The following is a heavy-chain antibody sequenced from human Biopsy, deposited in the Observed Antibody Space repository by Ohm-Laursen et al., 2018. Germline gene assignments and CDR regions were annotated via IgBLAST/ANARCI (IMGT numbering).Heavy chain of an antibody. CDR1: GGDINNYY. Sequence: TLSLTCDVSGGDINNYYWSWIRRPAGKGLEWIGRIYPGGSTNYNPSLKSRVTMSVDTSKKQLSLRLRSVTAADTAMYYCASVVLGPTNDAFGLWGQGTMVVVSS. CDR2: IYPGGST. V-gene: IGHV4-4*07. CDR3: ASVVLGPTNDAFGL. J-gene: IGHJ3*01. D-gene: IGHD3-22*01.